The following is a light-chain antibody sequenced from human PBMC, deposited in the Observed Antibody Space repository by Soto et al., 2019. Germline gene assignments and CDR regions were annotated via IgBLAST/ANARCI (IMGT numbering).Light chain of an antibody. CDR1: QGTRHD. J-gene: IGKJ5*01. CDR2: DAS. Sequence: IQMTQSPSSLSASVGDRVTITCRASQGTRHDLGWYQQKPGAPPRLLIYDASILQRGVPSRFSGSGSGTHFILTISNLQPEDFATYYCQQFNSLFGQGTRLAI. V-gene: IGKV1-13*02. CDR3: QQFNSL.